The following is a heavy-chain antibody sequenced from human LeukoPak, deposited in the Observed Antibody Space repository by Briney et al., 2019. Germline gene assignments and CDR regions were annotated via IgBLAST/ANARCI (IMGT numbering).Heavy chain of an antibody. Sequence: GSSVKVSCKASGGTFSSCAISWVRQAPGQGLEWMGGIIPIFGTANYAQKFQGRVTITADKSTSTAHMELSSLRSEDTAVYYCASWVVPAASGPYFDYWGQGTLVTVSS. J-gene: IGHJ4*02. CDR2: IIPIFGTA. D-gene: IGHD2-2*01. CDR1: GGTFSSCA. CDR3: ASWVVPAASGPYFDY. V-gene: IGHV1-69*06.